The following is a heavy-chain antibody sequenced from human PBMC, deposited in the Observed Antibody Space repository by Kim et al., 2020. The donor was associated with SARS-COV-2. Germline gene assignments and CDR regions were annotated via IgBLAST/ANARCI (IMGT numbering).Heavy chain of an antibody. CDR1: GFTFSSYA. Sequence: CGSLRLSCAASGFTFSSYAMSWVRQAPGKVLELVSAISGSGWSTSYADSLKGRFTISRVNSKTTQVLQMNSLRADVTAGYYCAKDVGADVCGGSSYGVD. V-gene: IGHV3-23*01. CDR3: AKDVGADVCGGSSYGVD. J-gene: IGHJ4*01. D-gene: IGHD2-15*01. CDR2: ISGSGWST.